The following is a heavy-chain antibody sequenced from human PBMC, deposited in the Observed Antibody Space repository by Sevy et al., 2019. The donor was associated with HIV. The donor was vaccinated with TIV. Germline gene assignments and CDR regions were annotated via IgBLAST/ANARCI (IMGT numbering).Heavy chain of an antibody. J-gene: IGHJ4*02. CDR3: ARPNRSGPYRTVGARGEWDYFDY. D-gene: IGHD1-26*01. V-gene: IGHV5-51*01. CDR2: IYPGDSDT. CDR1: GYSFTSYW. Sequence: GESLKISCKGSGYSFTSYWIGWVRQMPGKGLEWMGIIYPGDSDTRYSPSFQGQVTISADKSISTAYLQWSSLKASDTAMYYCARPNRSGPYRTVGARGEWDYFDYWGQGTLVTVSS.